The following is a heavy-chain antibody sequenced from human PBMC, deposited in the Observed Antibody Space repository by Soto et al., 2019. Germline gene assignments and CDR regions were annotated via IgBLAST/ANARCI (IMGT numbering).Heavy chain of an antibody. CDR1: SGSFSGYY. V-gene: IGHV4-34*01. J-gene: IGHJ5*02. D-gene: IGHD3-10*01. CDR2: INHSGST. Sequence: SETLSLTCAVYSGSFSGYYWSWIRQPPGKGLEWIGEINHSGSTNYNPSLKSRVTISVDTSKNQFSLKLSSVTAADTAVYYCARGFWGMVRGVFNWFDPWGQGTLVTVSS. CDR3: ARGFWGMVRGVFNWFDP.